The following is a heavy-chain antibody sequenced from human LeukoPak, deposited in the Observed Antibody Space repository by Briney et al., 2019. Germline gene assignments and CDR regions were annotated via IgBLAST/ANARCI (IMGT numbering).Heavy chain of an antibody. J-gene: IGHJ6*03. V-gene: IGHV4-59*01. Sequence: PSETLSLTCTVSGGSISSYYWSWIRQPPGKGLEWIGYIYYSGSTNYIPSLKSRVTISVDTSKNQFSLKLSSVTAADTAVYYCARAPNNWGNYYYYYMDVWGKGTTVTVSS. CDR1: GGSISSYY. CDR3: ARAPNNWGNYYYYYMDV. CDR2: IYYSGST. D-gene: IGHD7-27*01.